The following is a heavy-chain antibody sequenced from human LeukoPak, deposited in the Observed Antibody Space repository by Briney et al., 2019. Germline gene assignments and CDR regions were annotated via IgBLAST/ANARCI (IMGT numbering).Heavy chain of an antibody. CDR2: IYYSGST. V-gene: IGHV4-59*08. CDR1: GGSISSYY. Sequence: SETLSLTCTVSGGSISSYYWSWIRQPPGKGLEWIGYIYYSGSTNYNPSLKSRVTISVDTSKNQFSLKLSSVTAADTAVYYCARRPQYGSYDYWGQGTLVTVSS. D-gene: IGHD4-17*01. CDR3: ARRPQYGSYDY. J-gene: IGHJ4*02.